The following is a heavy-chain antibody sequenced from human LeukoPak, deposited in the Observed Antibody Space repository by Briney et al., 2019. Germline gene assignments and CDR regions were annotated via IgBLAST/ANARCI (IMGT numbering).Heavy chain of an antibody. J-gene: IGHJ4*02. CDR3: ARFYCSGGSCYHFYHPLDY. Sequence: ASVKVSCKASGYTFTSYAMHWVRQAPGQRLEWMGWINAGNGNTKYSQKFQGRVTITRDTSASTAYMELSSPRSEDTAVYYCARFYCSGGSCYHFYHPLDYWGQGTLVTVSS. CDR2: INAGNGNT. CDR1: GYTFTSYA. V-gene: IGHV1-3*01. D-gene: IGHD2-15*01.